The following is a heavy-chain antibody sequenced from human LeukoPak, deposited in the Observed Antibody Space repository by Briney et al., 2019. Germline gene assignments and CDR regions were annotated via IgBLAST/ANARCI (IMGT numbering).Heavy chain of an antibody. Sequence: SVKVSCKASGGTFSSYAISWVRQAPGQGLEWMGGIIPIFGTANYAQKFQGRVTITADKSTSTAYMELSSLRSEDTAVYYCARSTAMPPNFDYWGQGTLVTVSS. CDR2: IIPIFGTA. J-gene: IGHJ4*02. D-gene: IGHD5-18*01. CDR1: GGTFSSYA. CDR3: ARSTAMPPNFDY. V-gene: IGHV1-69*06.